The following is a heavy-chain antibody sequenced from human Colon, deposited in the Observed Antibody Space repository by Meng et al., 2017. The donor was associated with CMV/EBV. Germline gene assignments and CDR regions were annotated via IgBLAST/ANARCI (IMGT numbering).Heavy chain of an antibody. CDR3: ARLEGVYGDYEAY. Sequence: GGSLRLSCAASGFTFDDHTMHWVRHAPGKGLEWVSGISWNSGSIGYADSVKGRFTISRDNAKNSLYQQMDTLRADDTGVYYCARLEGVYGDYEAYWGQGTLVTV. J-gene: IGHJ4*02. D-gene: IGHD4-17*01. V-gene: IGHV3-9*01. CDR2: ISWNSGSI. CDR1: GFTFDDHT.